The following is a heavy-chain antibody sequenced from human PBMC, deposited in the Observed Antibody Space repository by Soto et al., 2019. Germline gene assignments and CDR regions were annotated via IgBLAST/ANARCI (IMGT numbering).Heavy chain of an antibody. CDR2: ICPGYSNI. CDR1: GYIFTDHC. J-gene: IGHJ6*02. Sequence: EVQVVQSGAEVKEPGESLKISCKGSGYIFTDHCIVWVRQMAGKGLEWVGIICPGYSNIIYSPSVQGQVTISADMSIGTAYLQWSSLKASDTAIYYCARRHYCRGDCTINPDYSYGMDVWGQGTTVTVSS. V-gene: IGHV5-51*01. D-gene: IGHD2-21*02. CDR3: ARRHYCRGDCTINPDYSYGMDV.